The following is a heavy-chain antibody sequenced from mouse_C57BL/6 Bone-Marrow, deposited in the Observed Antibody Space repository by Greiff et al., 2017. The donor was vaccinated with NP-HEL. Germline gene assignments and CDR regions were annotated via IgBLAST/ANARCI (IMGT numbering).Heavy chain of an antibody. J-gene: IGHJ3*01. CDR1: GFSLTSYG. D-gene: IGHD2-3*01. V-gene: IGHV2-2*01. CDR2: IWSGGST. CDR3: ARSDGYGTY. Sequence: QVQLKESGPGLVQPSQSLSITCTVSGFSLTSYGVHWVRQSPGKGLEWLGVIWSGGSTDYNAAFISRLSISKDNSKSQVFFKMNSLQADDTAIYYCARSDGYGTYWGQGTLVTVSA.